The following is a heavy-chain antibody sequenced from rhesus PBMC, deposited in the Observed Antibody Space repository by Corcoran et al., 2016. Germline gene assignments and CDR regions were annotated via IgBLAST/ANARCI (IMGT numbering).Heavy chain of an antibody. Sequence: QVKLQQWGEGLVKPSETLSLTCAVYGGSISGYYYWSWFRQPPGKGLEWIGYIYGSSASTNYNPSLKNRVTISKDTSENQFSLKLSSVTAADTAVYYCARDRGADYFDYWGQGVLVTVSS. J-gene: IGHJ4*01. CDR1: GGSISGYYY. V-gene: IGHV4-73*01. CDR2: IYGSSAST. CDR3: ARDRGADYFDY. D-gene: IGHD3-34*01.